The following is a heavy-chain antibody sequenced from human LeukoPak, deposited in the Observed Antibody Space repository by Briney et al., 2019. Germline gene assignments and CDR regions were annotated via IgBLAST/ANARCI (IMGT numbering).Heavy chain of an antibody. CDR3: ARQLYGSDY. CDR2: VNNSGYT. CDR1: GLSFSTYY. V-gene: IGHV4-34*01. D-gene: IGHD4-17*01. Sequence: SETLSLTCDVSGLSFSTYYWSWIRQSPEKAREWIGGVNNSGYTNYDQFLKGRVTISVDTSKTQFSLKLSSVTAADTAVYYCARQLYGSDYWGQGNRVTVSS. J-gene: IGHJ4*02.